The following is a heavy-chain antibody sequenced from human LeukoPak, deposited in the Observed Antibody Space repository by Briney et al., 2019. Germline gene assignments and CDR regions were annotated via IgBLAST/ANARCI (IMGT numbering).Heavy chain of an antibody. J-gene: IGHJ3*02. CDR2: ISAYNGNA. D-gene: IGHD6-6*01. Sequence: ASVKVSCKASRYTFTSYGISWVRQAPGQGLEWRGWISAYNGNASYAQKIQGRGTMTTDTSTSTAYMELRSVRSDDTAVYYCARDEYSSSSGAFDIWGQGTIVTVSS. V-gene: IGHV1-18*01. CDR3: ARDEYSSSSGAFDI. CDR1: RYTFTSYG.